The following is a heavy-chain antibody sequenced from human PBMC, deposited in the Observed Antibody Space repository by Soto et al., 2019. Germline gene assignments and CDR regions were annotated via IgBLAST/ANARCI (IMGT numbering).Heavy chain of an antibody. D-gene: IGHD2-2*01. CDR3: ARKILGSTSRPNYWYFDL. CDR2: ISGGGDAA. J-gene: IGHJ2*01. V-gene: IGHV3-23*01. CDR1: GFTFINYA. Sequence: EVHLLESGGGLVQPGGSLRLSCAGSGFTFINYAMNWVRQAPGKGLEWVSSISGGGDAAFFPDSVRGRFTISRDNSQNTVTQQMNRLEVEDTAVYYCARKILGSTSRPNYWYFDLWGRGTLVTVSS.